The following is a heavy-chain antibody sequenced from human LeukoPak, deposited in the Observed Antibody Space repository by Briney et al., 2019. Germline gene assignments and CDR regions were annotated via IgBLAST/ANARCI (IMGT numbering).Heavy chain of an antibody. CDR3: ARDSLYSSSWRYFDY. CDR2: IWYDGSNK. J-gene: IGHJ4*02. V-gene: IGHV3-33*01. Sequence: PGGSLRLSCAASGFTFSSYGMHRVRQAPGKGLEWVAVIWYDGSNKYYADSVKGRFTISRDNSKNTLYLQMNSLRAEDTAVYYCARDSLYSSSWRYFDYWGQGTLVTVSS. CDR1: GFTFSSYG. D-gene: IGHD6-13*01.